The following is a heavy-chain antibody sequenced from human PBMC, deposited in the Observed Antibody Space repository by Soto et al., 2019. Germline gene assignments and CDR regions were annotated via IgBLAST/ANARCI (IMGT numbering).Heavy chain of an antibody. Sequence: SETLSLTCTVSGGSLSSGDYYWSWIRQPPGKGLEWIGYIYYSGSTYYNPSLKSRVTISADRSKNQFSLKVTSVTAADTAVYYCPRVPDYWGQGTLVTVSS. CDR3: PRVPDY. CDR2: IYYSGST. V-gene: IGHV4-30-4*01. J-gene: IGHJ4*02. D-gene: IGHD2-2*01. CDR1: GGSLSSGDYY.